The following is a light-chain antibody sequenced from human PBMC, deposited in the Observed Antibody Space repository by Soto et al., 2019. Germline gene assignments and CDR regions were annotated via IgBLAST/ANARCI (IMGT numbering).Light chain of an antibody. CDR1: QTINNR. CDR3: QQYDSYWKM. Sequence: DIQMTQSPSTLSASVGDRVTIPCRASQTINNRLAWYQQKPGKAPKLLIFDVSTLESGVPSRFSGSGSGTEFTLTISSLQPDDLATYYCQQYDSYWKMFGQGTKVEV. CDR2: DVS. V-gene: IGKV1-5*01. J-gene: IGKJ1*01.